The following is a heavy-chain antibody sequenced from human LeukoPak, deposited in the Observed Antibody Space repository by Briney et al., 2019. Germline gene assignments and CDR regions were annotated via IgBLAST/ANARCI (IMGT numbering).Heavy chain of an antibody. Sequence: ASVKVSCKASGYTFTGYYMHWVRQAPGQGLEWMGWINPNSGGTNYAQKFQGRVTMTRDTSISTAYMELSRLRSDDTAIYYCARSIAVAGTLDYWGQGTLVTVSS. V-gene: IGHV1-2*02. D-gene: IGHD6-19*01. CDR2: INPNSGGT. CDR1: GYTFTGYY. J-gene: IGHJ4*02. CDR3: ARSIAVAGTLDY.